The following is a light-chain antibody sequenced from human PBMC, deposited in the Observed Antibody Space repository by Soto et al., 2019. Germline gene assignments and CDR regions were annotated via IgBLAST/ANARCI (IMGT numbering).Light chain of an antibody. CDR1: SSDVGAYNY. CDR3: NSFAGSAHVV. Sequence: QSALAQPPSASGSPGQSVTISCTGTSSDVGAYNYVSWYQQHRGKAPKLIIYDVSQRPSGIPDRFSGSKSGNTASLTVSGHEAEDEADYYCNSFAGSAHVVFGGGTQLTVL. CDR2: DVS. V-gene: IGLV2-8*01. J-gene: IGLJ2*01.